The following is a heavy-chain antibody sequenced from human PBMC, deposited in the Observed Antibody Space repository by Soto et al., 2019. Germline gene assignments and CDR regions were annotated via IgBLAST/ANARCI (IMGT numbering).Heavy chain of an antibody. V-gene: IGHV3-74*01. J-gene: IGHJ6*02. Sequence: GGSLRLSCAASGFTFRNYWMHWVRQVPGKGLVWVSRVNSEGSGTRYADAVRGRFTISRDNSKNTLYLQMNSLRAEDTAVYYCAKLQLLWFGELSGMDVWGQGT. CDR3: AKLQLLWFGELSGMDV. CDR1: GFTFRNYW. D-gene: IGHD3-10*01. CDR2: VNSEGSGT.